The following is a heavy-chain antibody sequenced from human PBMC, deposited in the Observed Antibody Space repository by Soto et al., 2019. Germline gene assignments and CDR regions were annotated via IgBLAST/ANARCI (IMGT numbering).Heavy chain of an antibody. CDR1: GFTFSSYA. CDR3: AIDLGYCSSTSCSGLP. J-gene: IGHJ5*02. D-gene: IGHD2-2*01. V-gene: IGHV3-23*01. Sequence: GGSLRLSCAASGFTFSSYAMSWVRQAPGKGLEWVSAISGSGGSTYYADSVKGRFTISRDNSKNTLYLQVNSLRAEDTAVYYCAIDLGYCSSTSCSGLPWGQGTLVTVSS. CDR2: ISGSGGST.